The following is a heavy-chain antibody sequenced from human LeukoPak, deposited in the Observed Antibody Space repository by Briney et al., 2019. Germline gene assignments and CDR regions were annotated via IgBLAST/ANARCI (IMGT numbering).Heavy chain of an antibody. V-gene: IGHV2-26*01. CDR1: GFSLSNARMG. CDR3: ARIASYYDSSGYPGGVDY. Sequence: SGPTLVDPTETLTLTCTVSGFSLSNARMGVSWIRQPPGKALEWLAHIFSTDEKSYTTSLKSRLTISHDTSKSQVVLIMTNMDPVDTATYYCARIASYYDSSGYPGGVDYWGQGTLVTVSS. D-gene: IGHD3-22*01. J-gene: IGHJ4*02. CDR2: IFSTDEK.